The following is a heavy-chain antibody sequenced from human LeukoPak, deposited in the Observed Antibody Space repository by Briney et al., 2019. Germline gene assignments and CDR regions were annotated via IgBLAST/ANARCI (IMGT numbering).Heavy chain of an antibody. CDR2: ISSSSDTI. V-gene: IGHV3-48*01. J-gene: IGHJ4*02. CDR1: GFIFSKYS. D-gene: IGHD6-13*01. Sequence: TGGSLRLSCAASGFIFSKYSMHWVRQAPGKGLEWVSYISSSSDTIHYADSVKGRFTISRDNAKNSLYLQMNSLRAEDTAVYYCASMGWAAAGDKGGYFDYWGQGTLVTVSS. CDR3: ASMGWAAAGDKGGYFDY.